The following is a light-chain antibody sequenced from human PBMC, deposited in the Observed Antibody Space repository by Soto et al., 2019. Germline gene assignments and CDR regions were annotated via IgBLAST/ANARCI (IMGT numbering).Light chain of an antibody. J-gene: IGKJ1*01. V-gene: IGKV3-15*01. CDR3: QQYNNWPPT. Sequence: EIVMTQSPATLSVYPGERATLSCRASQSVSSNLAWYQQKPGQAPRLLIYGASTRATGIPARFSGSGSGTEFTLTISSLQSEDFGVYYCQQYNNWPPTFGQGTKVEIK. CDR1: QSVSSN. CDR2: GAS.